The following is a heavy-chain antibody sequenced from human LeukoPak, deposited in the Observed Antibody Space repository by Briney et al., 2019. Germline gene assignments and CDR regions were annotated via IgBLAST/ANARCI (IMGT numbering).Heavy chain of an antibody. CDR3: ARDTKLRYFDWLSETLDY. D-gene: IGHD3-9*01. CDR2: ISAYNGNT. J-gene: IGHJ4*02. CDR1: GYTFTSYG. Sequence: ASVKVSCKASGYTFTSYGISWVRQAPGQGLERMGWISAYNGNTNYAQKLQGRVTMTTDTSTSTAYMELRSLRSDDTAVYYCARDTKLRYFDWLSETLDYWGQGTLVTVSS. V-gene: IGHV1-18*01.